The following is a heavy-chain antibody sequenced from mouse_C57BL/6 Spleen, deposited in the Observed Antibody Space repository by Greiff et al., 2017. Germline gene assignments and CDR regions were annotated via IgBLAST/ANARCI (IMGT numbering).Heavy chain of an antibody. Sequence: EVQLQQSGPELVKPGASVKISCKASGYTFTDYYMNWVKQSHGKSLEWIGDINPNNGGTSYNQKFKGKATLTVDKSSSTAYMELRSLTSEDSAVYYCARIPLIYYDYEDYWGQGTTLTVSS. J-gene: IGHJ2*01. CDR3: ARIPLIYYDYEDY. V-gene: IGHV1-26*01. CDR1: GYTFTDYY. CDR2: INPNNGGT. D-gene: IGHD2-4*01.